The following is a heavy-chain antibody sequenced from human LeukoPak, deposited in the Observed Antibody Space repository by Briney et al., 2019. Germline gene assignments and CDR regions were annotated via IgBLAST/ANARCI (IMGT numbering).Heavy chain of an antibody. CDR1: GVIFEQYG. J-gene: IGHJ4*02. V-gene: IGHV3-9*01. D-gene: IGHD6-19*01. CDR3: VNDISGWSYFDY. Sequence: GGSLRLSCEVCGVIFEQYGMHWVRQAPGKGLEWVAGISWNGVTINYGDSVKGRFTISRDNAKSFLYLQMNSLRPEDTALYYCVNDISGWSYFDYWGQGTRVTVSP. CDR2: ISWNGVTI.